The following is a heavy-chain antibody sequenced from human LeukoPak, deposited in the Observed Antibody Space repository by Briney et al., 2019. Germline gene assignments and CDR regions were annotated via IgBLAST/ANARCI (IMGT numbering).Heavy chain of an antibody. CDR2: IYSGGST. CDR3: AREAPEDAFDI. J-gene: IGHJ3*02. V-gene: IGHV3-53*01. D-gene: IGHD1-14*01. CDR1: GFTVSSNY. Sequence: GGSLRLSCAASGFTVSSNYMSWVRQAPGKGLEWVSVIYSGGSTYYADSVKGRFTISRDNSKNTLYLQTNSLRAEDTAVYYCAREAPEDAFDIWGQGTMVTVSS.